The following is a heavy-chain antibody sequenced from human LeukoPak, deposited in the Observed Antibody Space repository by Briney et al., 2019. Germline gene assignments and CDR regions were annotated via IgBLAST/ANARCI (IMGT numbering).Heavy chain of an antibody. D-gene: IGHD3-10*01. CDR2: ISWNSGSM. J-gene: IGHJ4*02. Sequence: PGGSLRLSCAASGFTFNNYAMSWVRQAPGKGLEWVSGISWNSGSMDYADSVKGRFTISRDNAKNSLYLQMNSLRAEDTAVYYCARDLIGLLWFGELDYWGQGTLVTVSS. V-gene: IGHV3-9*01. CDR3: ARDLIGLLWFGELDY. CDR1: GFTFNNYA.